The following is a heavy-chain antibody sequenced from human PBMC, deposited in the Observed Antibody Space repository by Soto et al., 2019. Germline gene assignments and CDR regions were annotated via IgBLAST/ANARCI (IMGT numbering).Heavy chain of an antibody. Sequence: ASVQVSCKPSGYTFTAYYIHWVRQAPGQGLECMGWIDPRSGGTNYAQKLQGRVIMTRDTSINTAYMELSRLTSDDTAVYYCATDDYGAYASWGQGTMVTVYS. CDR1: GYTFTAYY. D-gene: IGHD4-17*01. CDR2: IDPRSGGT. CDR3: ATDDYGAYAS. J-gene: IGHJ5*02. V-gene: IGHV1-2*02.